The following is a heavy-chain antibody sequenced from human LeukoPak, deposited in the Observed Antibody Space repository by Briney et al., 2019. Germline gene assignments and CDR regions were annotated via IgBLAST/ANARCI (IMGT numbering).Heavy chain of an antibody. J-gene: IGHJ3*02. D-gene: IGHD6-13*01. CDR3: ARRVASANDAFDI. CDR1: GFTFSSDS. CDR2: ISSGSTYI. V-gene: IGHV3-21*01. Sequence: GGSLRLSCAASGFTFSSDSMNWVRQAPGKGLEWVSSISSGSTYIYYGDSLKGRFTISRDNAKNSLYLQMNSLRAEDTAVYYCARRVASANDAFDIWGQGTMVTVSS.